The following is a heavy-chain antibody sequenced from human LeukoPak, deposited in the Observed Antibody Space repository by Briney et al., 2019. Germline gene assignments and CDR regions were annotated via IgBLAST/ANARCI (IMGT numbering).Heavy chain of an antibody. CDR2: INPNSGGT. CDR3: GRGGPILAAAGYWFDP. V-gene: IGHV1-2*02. CDR1: GYTFTGYY. Sequence: ASVKVSCKASGYTFTGYYMHWVRQAPGQGLEWMGWINPNSGGTNYAQKFQGRVTMTRDTSISTAYMELSRLRSDDTAVYYCGRGGPILAAAGYWFDPWGQGTLVTVSS. D-gene: IGHD6-13*01. J-gene: IGHJ5*02.